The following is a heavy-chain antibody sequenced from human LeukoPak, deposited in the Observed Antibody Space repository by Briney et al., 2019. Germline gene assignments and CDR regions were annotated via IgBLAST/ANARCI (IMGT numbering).Heavy chain of an antibody. CDR2: ISYDGSNK. CDR3: AKGQRNHPFGQWPTSID. D-gene: IGHD1-14*01. CDR1: GFTFSSYG. V-gene: IGHV3-30*18. Sequence: PGGSLRLSCAASGFTFSSYGMHWVRQAPGKGLEWVAVISYDGSNKYYADSVKGRFTISRDNSKNTLYLQMNSLRAEDTAVYYCAKGQRNHPFGQWPTSIDWGQGTLVTVSS. J-gene: IGHJ1*01.